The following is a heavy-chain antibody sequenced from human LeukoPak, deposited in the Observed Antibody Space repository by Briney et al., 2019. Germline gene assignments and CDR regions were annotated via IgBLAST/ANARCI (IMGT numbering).Heavy chain of an antibody. V-gene: IGHV3-21*04. J-gene: IGHJ4*02. CDR2: ISSSSSYI. D-gene: IGHD6-19*01. Sequence: GGSLRLSCAASGFTFSSYAMSWVRQAPGKGLEWVSSISSSSSYIYYADSVKGRFTISRDNAKNTLYLQMNSLRAEDTAVYYCAKDGGDSSGWYLDYWGQGTLVTVSS. CDR1: GFTFSSYA. CDR3: AKDGGDSSGWYLDY.